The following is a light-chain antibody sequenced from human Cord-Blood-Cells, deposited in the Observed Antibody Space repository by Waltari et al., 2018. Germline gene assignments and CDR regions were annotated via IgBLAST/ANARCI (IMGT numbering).Light chain of an antibody. CDR1: QRISSY. CDR3: QQSYSTRYS. Sequence: IQMTQSPSSLSAFVGDRVTITCRASQRISSYLNWDQQKPGKAPKLLIYAASSLQSGVPSRFSGSGSGTDFTLTISSLQPEDFATYYCQQSYSTRYSFGQGTKLEIK. CDR2: AAS. J-gene: IGKJ2*03. V-gene: IGKV1-39*01.